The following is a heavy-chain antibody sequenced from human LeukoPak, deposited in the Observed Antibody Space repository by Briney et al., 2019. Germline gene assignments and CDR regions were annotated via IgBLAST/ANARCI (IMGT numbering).Heavy chain of an antibody. CDR1: GFTFINAW. CDR2: INHSGST. D-gene: IGHD6-19*01. Sequence: GSLRLSCAASGFTFINAWMSWVRQAPGKGLEWIGEINHSGSTNYNPSLKSRVTISVDTSKNQFSLKLSSVTAADTAVYYCARGPPRNSGWNRYNWFDPWGQGTLVTVSS. CDR3: ARGPPRNSGWNRYNWFDP. J-gene: IGHJ5*02. V-gene: IGHV4-34*01.